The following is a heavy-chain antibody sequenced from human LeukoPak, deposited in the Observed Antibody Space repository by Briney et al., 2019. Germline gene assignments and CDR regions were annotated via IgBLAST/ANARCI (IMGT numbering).Heavy chain of an antibody. CDR3: ARDPGGYSYGFAFDI. D-gene: IGHD5-18*01. CDR2: INPNSGGT. CDR1: GYTFTSYG. V-gene: IGHV1-2*02. Sequence: ASVKVSCKASGYTFTSYGISWVRQAPGQGLEWMGWINPNSGGTNYAQKFQGRVTMTRDTSISTAYMELSRLRSDDTAVYYCARDPGGYSYGFAFDIWGQGTMVTVSS. J-gene: IGHJ3*02.